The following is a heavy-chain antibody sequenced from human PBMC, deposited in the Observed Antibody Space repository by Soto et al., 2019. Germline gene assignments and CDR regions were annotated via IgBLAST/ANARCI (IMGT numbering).Heavy chain of an antibody. CDR3: AKDGGPVYCNSPGCSAKHFDY. Sequence: PGGSLRLSCTASGFSFSNYAVTWVRQAPGKGLEWVSSIGGDTSYTYYADSVKGRFTISRDKSKNTVFLQMNSLRADDTAVYHCAKDGGPVYCNSPGCSAKHFDYWGQGTLVTVSS. D-gene: IGHD2-2*01. CDR2: IGGDTSYT. CDR1: GFSFSNYA. V-gene: IGHV3-23*01. J-gene: IGHJ4*02.